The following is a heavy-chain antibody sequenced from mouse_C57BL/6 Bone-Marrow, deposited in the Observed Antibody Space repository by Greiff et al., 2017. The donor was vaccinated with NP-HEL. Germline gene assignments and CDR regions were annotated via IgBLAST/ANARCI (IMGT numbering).Heavy chain of an antibody. CDR3: ARVRPGYYYAMDY. V-gene: IGHV5-16*01. CDR2: INYDGSST. J-gene: IGHJ4*01. Sequence: EVKLMESEGGLVQPGSSMKLSCTASGFTFSDYYMAWVRQVPEKGLEWVANINYDGSSTYYLDSLKSRFIISRDNAKNILYLQMSILKSEDTATYYCARVRPGYYYAMDYWGQGTSVTVSS. CDR1: GFTFSDYY.